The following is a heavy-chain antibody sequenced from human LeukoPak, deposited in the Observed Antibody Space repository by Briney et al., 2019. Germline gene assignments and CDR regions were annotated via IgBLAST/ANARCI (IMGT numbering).Heavy chain of an antibody. J-gene: IGHJ6*03. CDR2: ISSSGSTI. D-gene: IGHD1-26*01. V-gene: IGHV3-48*03. CDR3: ARERSGSYWYYYYMDV. CDR1: GFTFSSYE. Sequence: TGGSLRLSCAASGFTFSSYEMNWVRQAPGKGLEWVSYISSSGSTIYYADSVKGRFTISRDNAKNSLYLQMNSLRAEDTAVYYCARERSGSYWYYYYMDVWGKGTTVTISS.